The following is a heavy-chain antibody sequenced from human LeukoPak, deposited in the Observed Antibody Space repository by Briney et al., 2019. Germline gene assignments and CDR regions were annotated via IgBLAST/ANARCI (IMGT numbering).Heavy chain of an antibody. CDR1: GFSLSTSGMC. Sequence: SGPTLVNPTQTLTLTCTFSGFSLSTSGMCVSWIRQPPVKALEWLARIDWDDGKYYSTSLKTRLTISNDTSKNQVVLTMTNMDPVDTATYYCARIGNYGDYGNWFDPWGQGTLVTVSS. J-gene: IGHJ5*02. D-gene: IGHD4-17*01. CDR2: IDWDDGK. CDR3: ARIGNYGDYGNWFDP. V-gene: IGHV2-70*11.